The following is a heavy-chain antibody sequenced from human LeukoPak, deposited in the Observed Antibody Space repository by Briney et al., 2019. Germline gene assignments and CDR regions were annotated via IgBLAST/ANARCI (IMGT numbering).Heavy chain of an antibody. V-gene: IGHV4-59*01. Sequence: PSETLSLTCTVSGGSISGYSWSWLRQPPGKGLEWIGYTHYSGSSNYNPSLKSRVTISVDTSKNQFSLKVSSVTAADTAVYYCARCGRNNRGYYYMEDWGKGTTVTVSS. D-gene: IGHD2/OR15-2a*01. J-gene: IGHJ6*03. CDR2: THYSGSS. CDR1: GGSISGYS. CDR3: ARCGRNNRGYYYMED.